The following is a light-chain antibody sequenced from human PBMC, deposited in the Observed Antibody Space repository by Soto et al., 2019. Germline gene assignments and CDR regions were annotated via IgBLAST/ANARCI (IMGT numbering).Light chain of an antibody. CDR2: EVS. CDR3: SSYTSSSPPYV. J-gene: IGLJ1*01. CDR1: SSDVGGYNY. V-gene: IGLV2-14*01. Sequence: QSALTQPASVSGSPGQSITISCTGTSSDVGGYNYVSWYQQHPGKAPKLMIYEVSNRPSGVSNRFSGSKSGNTASLTSSGLQVEEEADYYCSSYTSSSPPYVSGPGTKLTAL.